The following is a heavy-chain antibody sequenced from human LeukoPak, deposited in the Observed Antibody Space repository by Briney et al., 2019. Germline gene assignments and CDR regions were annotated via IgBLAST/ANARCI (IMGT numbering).Heavy chain of an antibody. CDR1: GYSFTSYW. CDR2: IYPGDSDT. V-gene: IGHV5-51*01. J-gene: IGHJ4*02. D-gene: IGHD3-9*01. CDR3: ARRRRSGRYFDWIDY. Sequence: GESLKISCKGSGYSFTSYWIGWVRQMPGKGLEWMGIIYPGDSDTRYSPSFQGQVTISADKSISTAYLQWSSLKASDTAMYYCARRRRSGRYFDWIDYWGQGTLVTVSS.